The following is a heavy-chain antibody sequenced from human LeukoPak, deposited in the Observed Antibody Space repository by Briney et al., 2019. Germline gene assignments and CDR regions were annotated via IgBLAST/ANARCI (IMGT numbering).Heavy chain of an antibody. V-gene: IGHV3-30*18. Sequence: GSLRLSCAASGFTFSSYGMHWVRQAPGKGLEWVAVISYDGSNKYYADSVKGRFTISRDNSKNTLYLQMNSLRAEDTAVYYCAKDWSSAVGPFDYWGQGTLVTVSS. D-gene: IGHD6-19*01. CDR2: ISYDGSNK. CDR3: AKDWSSAVGPFDY. J-gene: IGHJ4*02. CDR1: GFTFSSYG.